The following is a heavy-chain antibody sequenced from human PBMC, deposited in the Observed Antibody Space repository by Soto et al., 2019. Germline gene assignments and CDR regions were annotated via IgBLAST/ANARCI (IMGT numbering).Heavy chain of an antibody. V-gene: IGHV1-18*01. J-gene: IGHJ4*02. CDR1: GYTFTNFG. D-gene: IGHD3-16*01. Sequence: QVQLVQSGAEVKKPGASVKVSCKASGYTFTNFGISWVRQAPGQGLEWMGWISAYNGNTNYAQKFQGRVTMTTDTSTSTDYMEVRSLRFDDTDVYYCARGGPPIDYWGQGTLVTVSS. CDR3: ARGGPPIDY. CDR2: ISAYNGNT.